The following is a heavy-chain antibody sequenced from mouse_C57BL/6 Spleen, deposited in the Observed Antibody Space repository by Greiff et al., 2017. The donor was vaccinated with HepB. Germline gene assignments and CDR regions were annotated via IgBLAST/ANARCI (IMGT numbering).Heavy chain of an antibody. CDR3: ARKGIYDGNYGDPMDY. CDR2: IYPGSGST. CDR1: GYTFTSYW. Sequence: QVQLQQPGAELVKPGASVKMSCKASGYTFTSYWITWVKQRPGQGLEWIGDIYPGSGSTNYNEKFKSKATLTVDTSSSTAYMQLSSLTSEDSAVYYCARKGIYDGNYGDPMDYWGQGTSVTVSS. J-gene: IGHJ4*01. V-gene: IGHV1-55*01. D-gene: IGHD2-1*01.